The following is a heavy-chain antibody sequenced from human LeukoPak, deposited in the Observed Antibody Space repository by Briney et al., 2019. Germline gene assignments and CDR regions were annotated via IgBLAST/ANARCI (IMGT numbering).Heavy chain of an antibody. J-gene: IGHJ4*02. Sequence: GGSLRLSCAASGXXFXSYAMSWVRQAPXXGXEWVSAISGSGGSTYYADSVKGRFTISRDNSKNTLYLQMNSLRAEDTAVYYCAKDFLYCSSTSCYAFDYWGQGTLVTVSS. D-gene: IGHD2-2*01. CDR2: ISGSGGST. V-gene: IGHV3-23*01. CDR1: GXXFXSYA. CDR3: AKDFLYCSSTSCYAFDY.